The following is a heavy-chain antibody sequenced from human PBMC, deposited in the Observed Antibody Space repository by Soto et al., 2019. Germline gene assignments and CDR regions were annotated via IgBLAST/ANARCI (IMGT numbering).Heavy chain of an antibody. CDR3: ARATYTSSYHFDS. CDR1: GFTFSTFE. V-gene: IGHV3-48*03. D-gene: IGHD6-6*01. CDR2: IGSSGSTI. J-gene: IGHJ4*02. Sequence: PGGSLRLSCAASGFTFSTFEMNWVRQAPGKELEWVSKIGSSGSTIWYADSVKGRFTISRDNAKNSLYLQMNSLRGDDTAVYYCARATYTSSYHFDSWGQGTLVTVSS.